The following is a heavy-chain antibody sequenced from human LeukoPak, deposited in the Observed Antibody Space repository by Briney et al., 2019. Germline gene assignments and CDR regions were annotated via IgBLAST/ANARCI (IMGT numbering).Heavy chain of an antibody. D-gene: IGHD3-22*01. CDR1: GYSFTSYW. Sequence: GESLNISCKGSGYSFTSYWIGWVRQLPGKGLEWMGIIYPGDSDTRYSPSFQGQVTISTDTSISNAYLQWSSLKTSEPAMYYCARRKFYYESSGYYYSEANNWFDPWGQGTLVT. CDR3: ARRKFYYESSGYYYSEANNWFDP. V-gene: IGHV5-51*01. J-gene: IGHJ5*02. CDR2: IYPGDSDT.